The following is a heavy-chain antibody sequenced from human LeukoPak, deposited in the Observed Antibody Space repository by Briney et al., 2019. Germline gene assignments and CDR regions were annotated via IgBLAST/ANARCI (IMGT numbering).Heavy chain of an antibody. CDR2: MNPNRGNT. Sequence: ASVKVSCKASGYTFTSYDINWVGQATGQGLEWMGWMNPNRGNTGYAQKFQGRVTMTRNTSISTAYMELSSLRSEDTAVYYCARDPMVRGVIDTYYYYGMDVWGQGTTVTVSS. V-gene: IGHV1-8*01. CDR1: GYTFTSYD. CDR3: ARDPMVRGVIDTYYYYGMDV. D-gene: IGHD3-10*01. J-gene: IGHJ6*02.